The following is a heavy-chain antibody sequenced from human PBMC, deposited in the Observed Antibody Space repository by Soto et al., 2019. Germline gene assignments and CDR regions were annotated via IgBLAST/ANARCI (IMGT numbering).Heavy chain of an antibody. CDR2: ISYDGSNK. D-gene: IGHD5-18*01. Sequence: PGAYLRLSCAASGFTFSSYAMHWVRQAPGKGLEWVAVISYDGSNKYYADSVKGRFTISRDNSKNTLYLQMNSLRAEDTAVYYCAKVVRHPGIQLWLPYYYYYGMDVWGQGTTVTVSS. CDR1: GFTFSSYA. CDR3: AKVVRHPGIQLWLPYYYYYGMDV. J-gene: IGHJ6*02. V-gene: IGHV3-30-3*01.